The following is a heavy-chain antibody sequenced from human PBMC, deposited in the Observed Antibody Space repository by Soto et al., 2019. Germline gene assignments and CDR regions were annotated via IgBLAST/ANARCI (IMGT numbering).Heavy chain of an antibody. CDR2: IYCSGST. D-gene: IGHD1-26*01. J-gene: IGHJ4*02. Sequence: QVQLQESGPGLVKPSQTLSLTCTVSGGSISSGGYYWSWIRQHPGKGLEWIGYIYCSGSTYYNPSLKSRVTISVETSKNQFSLKLSSVTAADTAVYYCARDNSGSYRLGFDYWGQGTLVTVSS. CDR1: GGSISSGGYY. CDR3: ARDNSGSYRLGFDY. V-gene: IGHV4-31*03.